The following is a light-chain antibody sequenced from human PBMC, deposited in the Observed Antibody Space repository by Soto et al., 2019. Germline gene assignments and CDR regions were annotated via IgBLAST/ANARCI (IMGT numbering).Light chain of an antibody. CDR3: SSYTATSYG. J-gene: IGLJ1*01. V-gene: IGLV2-14*01. CDR1: GSDLGSYNY. Sequence: QSALTQPASVSGSPGQSITISCTGAGSDLGSYNYVSWYQQYPGRAPKLILYEVTNRPSGVSDRFSGSKSGNTASLTISGLQAEDEADYYCSSYTATSYGFGTGTKLTVL. CDR2: EVT.